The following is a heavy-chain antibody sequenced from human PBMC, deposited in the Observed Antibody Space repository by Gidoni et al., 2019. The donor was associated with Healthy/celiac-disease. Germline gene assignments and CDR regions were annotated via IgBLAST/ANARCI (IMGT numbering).Heavy chain of an antibody. Sequence: SSAASGFTFSSYAMHWVRQAPGKGLEWVAVISYDGSNKYYADSVKGRFTISRDNSKNTLYLQMNSLRAEDTAVYYCARDLYYYDSSGYYSNFDYWGQGTLVTVSS. J-gene: IGHJ4*02. V-gene: IGHV3-30*04. CDR1: GFTFSSYA. D-gene: IGHD3-22*01. CDR3: ARDLYYYDSSGYYSNFDY. CDR2: ISYDGSNK.